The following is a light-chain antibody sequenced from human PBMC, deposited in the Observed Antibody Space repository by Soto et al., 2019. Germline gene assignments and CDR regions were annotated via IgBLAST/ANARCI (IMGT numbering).Light chain of an antibody. Sequence: EIAWTQSPGPLSLSPGERATLSCRSSQSVSSSYLAWYQQKPGQAPRLIIYGASSRATGIPDRFSGSGSGTDFTLTISRLEPEDFAVYYCQQYGSSPRTLGQGTKVDIK. CDR1: QSVSSSY. V-gene: IGKV3-20*01. CDR3: QQYGSSPRT. J-gene: IGKJ1*01. CDR2: GAS.